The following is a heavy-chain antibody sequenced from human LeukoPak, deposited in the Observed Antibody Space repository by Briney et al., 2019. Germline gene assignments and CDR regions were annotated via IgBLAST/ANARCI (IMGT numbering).Heavy chain of an antibody. CDR2: ISSSGSTI. D-gene: IGHD3-10*01. CDR1: GFTFSSYE. Sequence: GGSLRLSCAASGFTFSSYELNWVGQAPGKGLEWVSYISSSGSTIYYADSVKGRFTISRDNAKNSLYLQMNSLRAEDTAVYYCAKTSYGSGSYYIRERYFDYWGQGTLLTVSS. V-gene: IGHV3-48*03. CDR3: AKTSYGSGSYYIRERYFDY. J-gene: IGHJ4*02.